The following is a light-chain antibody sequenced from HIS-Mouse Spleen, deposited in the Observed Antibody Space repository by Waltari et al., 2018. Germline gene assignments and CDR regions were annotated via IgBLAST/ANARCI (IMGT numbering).Light chain of an antibody. V-gene: IGLV2-23*01. J-gene: IGLJ3*02. Sequence: QSALTQPASVSGSPGQSITISCTGTSSDVGSYNLVSWYQQHPGKAPKLMIYEGSKRPPGVSNRCSGSKSGNTASLTISGLQAEDEADYYCCSYAGSSTLVFGGGTKLTVL. CDR1: SSDVGSYNL. CDR2: EGS. CDR3: CSYAGSSTLV.